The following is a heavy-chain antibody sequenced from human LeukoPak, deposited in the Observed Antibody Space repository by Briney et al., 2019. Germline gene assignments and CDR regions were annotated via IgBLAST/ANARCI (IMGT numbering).Heavy chain of an antibody. V-gene: IGHV4-59*01. CDR2: IYYSGST. D-gene: IGHD2-21*02. CDR1: GGSISSYY. J-gene: IGHJ4*02. Sequence: SETLSLTCTVSGGSISSYYWSWIRQPPGKGLEWIGYIYYSGSTNYNPSLKSRVTISVDTSKKKFSLKLSSVTAADTAVYYCARAGRWPLPGYWGQGTLVTVSS. CDR3: ARAGRWPLPGY.